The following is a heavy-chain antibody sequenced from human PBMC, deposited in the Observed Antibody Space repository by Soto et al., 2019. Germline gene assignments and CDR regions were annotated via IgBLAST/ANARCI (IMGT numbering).Heavy chain of an antibody. Sequence: ASVKVSCKASGGTFSSYTISWVRQAPGQGLEWMGRIIPILGIANYAQKFQGRVTITADKSTSTAYMELSSLRSEDTAVYYCARGPYYDILTGYPLDYWGQGTLVTVSS. V-gene: IGHV1-69*02. CDR3: ARGPYYDILTGYPLDY. CDR1: GGTFSSYT. J-gene: IGHJ4*02. CDR2: IIPILGIA. D-gene: IGHD3-9*01.